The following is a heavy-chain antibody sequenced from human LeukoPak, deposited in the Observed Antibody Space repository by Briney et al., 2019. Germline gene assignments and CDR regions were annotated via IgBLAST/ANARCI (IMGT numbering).Heavy chain of an antibody. J-gene: IGHJ3*02. V-gene: IGHV1-18*01. CDR3: ASPGRGAVADDAFDI. CDR2: ISAYNGNT. D-gene: IGHD6-19*01. CDR1: GYTFTSYG. Sequence: ASVKVSCKASGYTFTSYGISWVRQAPGQGLEWMGWISAYNGNTNYAQKLQGRVTMTTDTSTSTAHMELRSLRSDDTAVYYCASPGRGAVADDAFDIWGQGTMVTVSS.